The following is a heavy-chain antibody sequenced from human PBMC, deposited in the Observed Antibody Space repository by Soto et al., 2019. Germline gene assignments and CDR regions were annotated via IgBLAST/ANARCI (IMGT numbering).Heavy chain of an antibody. J-gene: IGHJ5*02. D-gene: IGHD2-2*01. CDR2: IILIFGTA. CDR3: ARYRGYCISTSCYWYRWFDP. Sequence: QVQLVQSGAEVKKPGSSVKVSCKASGGTFSSYAISWVRQAPGQGLEWMGGIILIFGTATYAQKFQGRVTITADESTSTAYMELSRLRSEDTAVYYCARYRGYCISTSCYWYRWFDPWGQGTLVTVSS. V-gene: IGHV1-69*12. CDR1: GGTFSSYA.